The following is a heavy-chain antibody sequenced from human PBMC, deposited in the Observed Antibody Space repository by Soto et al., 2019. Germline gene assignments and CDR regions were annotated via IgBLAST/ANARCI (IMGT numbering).Heavy chain of an antibody. J-gene: IGHJ4*02. V-gene: IGHV5-10-1*01. CDR1: GYSFTSYW. Sequence: EVQLVQSGAEVKKPGESLRISCKGSGYSFTSYWISWVRQMPGKGLEWMGRIDPSDSYTNYSPSFQGHVTISADKSISTASLQWSGLNATDTAMYYCARRQAAAGDNDLTLAYWGKGTLVTVSS. CDR3: ARRQAAAGDNDLTLAY. D-gene: IGHD6-13*01. CDR2: IDPSDSYT.